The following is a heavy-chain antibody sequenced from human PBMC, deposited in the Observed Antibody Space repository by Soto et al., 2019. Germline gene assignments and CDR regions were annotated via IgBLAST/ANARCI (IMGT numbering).Heavy chain of an antibody. V-gene: IGHV3-23*01. D-gene: IGHD1-20*01. CDR2: VSGSGGST. CDR3: ATTPDYNWNDY. Sequence: EVQLLESGGGLVQPGGSLRLSCAAPGFTFSSYAMSWVRQAPGKGLEWISAVSGSGGSTYYADSVKGRFTISSDNSKDTLYPQMTNLRAEATAVYYLATTPDYNWNDYWGQGTLVTVSS. J-gene: IGHJ4*02. CDR1: GFTFSSYA.